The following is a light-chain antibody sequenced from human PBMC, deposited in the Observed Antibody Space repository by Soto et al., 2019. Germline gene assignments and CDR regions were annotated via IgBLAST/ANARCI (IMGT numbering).Light chain of an antibody. Sequence: EIVLTQSPATLSLSPGKRATLSCSASQSVSSYLAWYQHKPGQAPRLLIYDAANRATGIPARFSGSGSGTDFTLTISSLEPEDFAIYYCQQRSNWPPTFGQGTKLEIK. J-gene: IGKJ2*01. CDR3: QQRSNWPPT. CDR1: QSVSSY. V-gene: IGKV3-11*01. CDR2: DAA.